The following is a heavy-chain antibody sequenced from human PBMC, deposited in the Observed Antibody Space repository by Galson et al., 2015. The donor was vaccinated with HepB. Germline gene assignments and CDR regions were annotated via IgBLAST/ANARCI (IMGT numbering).Heavy chain of an antibody. D-gene: IGHD5-12*01. CDR2: TYYRSKWYN. CDR1: GDSVSSNSAA. J-gene: IGHJ3*02. Sequence: CAISGDSVSSNSAAWNWIRQSPSRGLEWLGRTYYRSKWYNDYAVSVKSRITINPDTSKNQFSLQLNSVTPEDTAVYYCALTVYFSGYDDAFDIWGQGTMVTVSS. CDR3: ALTVYFSGYDDAFDI. V-gene: IGHV6-1*01.